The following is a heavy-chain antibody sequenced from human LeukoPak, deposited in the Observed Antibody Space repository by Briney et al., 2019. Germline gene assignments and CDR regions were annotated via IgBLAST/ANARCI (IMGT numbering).Heavy chain of an antibody. D-gene: IGHD5-12*01. J-gene: IGHJ4*02. CDR1: GFTFSSYS. CDR2: ISTSSSYI. CDR3: ARVTRGGYDGYFDY. Sequence: GGSLRLSCAASGFTFSSYSMNWVRQAPGKGLEWVSFISTSSSYIYYADSLKGRFTISRDNAKKSLYLQINSLRAEDTAVYYCARVTRGGYDGYFDYWGQGTLVTVSS. V-gene: IGHV3-21*01.